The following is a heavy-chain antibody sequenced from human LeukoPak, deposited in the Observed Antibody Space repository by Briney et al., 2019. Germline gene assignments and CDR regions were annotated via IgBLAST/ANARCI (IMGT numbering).Heavy chain of an antibody. CDR1: GFTFSSYA. CDR2: IYSGGST. CDR3: ARLEDGPFYYYDSSGYYRGY. V-gene: IGHV3-66*04. D-gene: IGHD3-22*01. J-gene: IGHJ4*02. Sequence: GGSLRLSCAASGFTFSSYAMSWVRQAPGKGLEWVSVIYSGGSTYYADSVKGRFTISRDNSKNTLYLQMNSLRAEDTAVYYCARLEDGPFYYYDSSGYYRGYWGRGTLVTVSS.